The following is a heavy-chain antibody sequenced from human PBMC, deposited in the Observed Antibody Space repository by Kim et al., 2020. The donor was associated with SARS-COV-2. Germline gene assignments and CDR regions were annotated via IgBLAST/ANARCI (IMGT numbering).Heavy chain of an antibody. J-gene: IGHJ4*02. V-gene: IGHV4-61*03. CDR1: GGSVSSGSYY. CDR2: IYHNGNT. Sequence: SETLSLTCAVSGGSVSSGSYYWSWIRQPPGKGLEWIGYIYHNGNTNYNPSLKSRVTTSVDTSRNHFSLNLTSVTAADTAVYYCARHCTSSSCYGSAGTTFDYWGQGILVTVSS. CDR3: ARHCTSSSCYGSAGTTFDY. D-gene: IGHD2-2*01.